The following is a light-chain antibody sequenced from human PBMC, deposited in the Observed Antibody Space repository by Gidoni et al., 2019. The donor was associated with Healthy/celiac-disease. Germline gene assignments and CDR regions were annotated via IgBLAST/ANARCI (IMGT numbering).Light chain of an antibody. CDR2: AAS. V-gene: IGKV1-9*01. J-gene: IGKJ4*01. Sequence: DIQFTQTPSFLSASVEDRVTITCRASQGIISYLAWYQQKPGQAPKLLIYAASTLQSGVPSRFSGSGSGTEFTLTISRLEPEDFATYYCQQLDSYPSTFGGGTKVEIK. CDR1: QGIISY. CDR3: QQLDSYPST.